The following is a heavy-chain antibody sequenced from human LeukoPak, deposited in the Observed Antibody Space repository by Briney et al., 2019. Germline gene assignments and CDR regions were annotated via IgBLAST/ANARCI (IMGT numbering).Heavy chain of an antibody. CDR1: GGSISSYY. CDR2: IYTSGST. V-gene: IGHV4-4*07. Sequence: SETLSLTCTVSGGSISSYYWSWIRQPAGKGLEWIGRIYTSGSTNYNPSLKSRVTMSVDTSKNQFSLELSSVTAADTAVYYCARERGVPAALGAYYFDYWGQGTLVTVSS. D-gene: IGHD2-2*01. J-gene: IGHJ4*02. CDR3: ARERGVPAALGAYYFDY.